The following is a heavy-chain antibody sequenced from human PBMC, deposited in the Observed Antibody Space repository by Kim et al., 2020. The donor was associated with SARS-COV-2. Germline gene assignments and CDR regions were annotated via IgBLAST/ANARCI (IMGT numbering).Heavy chain of an antibody. J-gene: IGHJ4*02. CDR1: GFTFDDYA. V-gene: IGHV3-9*01. Sequence: GGSLRLSCAASGFTFDDYAMHWVRQAPGKGLEWVSGISWNSGSIGYADSVKGRFTISRDNAKNSLYLQMNSLRAEDTALYYCAKDWPPDYWGQGTLVTVSS. CDR2: ISWNSGSI. CDR3: AKDWPPDY.